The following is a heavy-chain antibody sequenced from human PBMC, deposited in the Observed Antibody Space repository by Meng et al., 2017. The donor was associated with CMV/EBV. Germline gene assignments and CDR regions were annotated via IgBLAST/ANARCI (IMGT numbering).Heavy chain of an antibody. Sequence: GGSLRLSCAASGFTFSSYSMNWVRQAPGKGLEWVSYISSSSSTIYYADSVKGRFTISRDNAKNSLYLKMNSLRAEDTDVYYCARDGGAYYYDSSGYFYGMDVWGQGTTVTVSS. J-gene: IGHJ6*02. CDR3: ARDGGAYYYDSSGYFYGMDV. D-gene: IGHD3-22*01. CDR1: GFTFSSYS. V-gene: IGHV3-48*04. CDR2: ISSSSSTI.